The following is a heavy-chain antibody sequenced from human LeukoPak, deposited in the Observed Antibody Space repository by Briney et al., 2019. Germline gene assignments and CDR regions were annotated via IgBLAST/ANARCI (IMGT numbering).Heavy chain of an antibody. J-gene: IGHJ4*02. Sequence: GGSLRLSCAASGFTFSSYAMTWVRQAPGKGLEWVSALGGSGGGAYYVDSVKGRFTISRDNSKNTLYLQMNSLRAEDTAVYYCAKPVSSWYGYDYWGQGTLVTVSS. CDR3: AKPVSSWYGYDY. D-gene: IGHD6-13*01. CDR2: LGGSGGGA. V-gene: IGHV3-23*01. CDR1: GFTFSSYA.